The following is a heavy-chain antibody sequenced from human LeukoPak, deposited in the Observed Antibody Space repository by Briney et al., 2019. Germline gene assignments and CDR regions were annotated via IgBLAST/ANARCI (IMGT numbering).Heavy chain of an antibody. Sequence: GGSLRLSCAASGFTFSTYVISWVRQAPGKGLEWVSAISGSGGSSYYADSVKGRFTISRDNAKNTVYLQMNSLRAEDAALYYCASSFCSGTSCHGGFDYWGQGTLVTVSS. V-gene: IGHV3-23*01. J-gene: IGHJ4*02. D-gene: IGHD2-2*01. CDR1: GFTFSTYV. CDR3: ASSFCSGTSCHGGFDY. CDR2: ISGSGGSS.